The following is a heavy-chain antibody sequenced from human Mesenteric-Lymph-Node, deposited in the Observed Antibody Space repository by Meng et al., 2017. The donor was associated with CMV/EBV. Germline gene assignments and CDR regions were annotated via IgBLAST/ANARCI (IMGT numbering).Heavy chain of an antibody. J-gene: IGHJ5*02. V-gene: IGHV4-34*01. CDR1: GGSLSGYY. CDR2: IYHSGST. D-gene: IGHD7-27*01. Sequence: SETLSLTCAVYGGSLSGYYWSWIRQPPGKGLEWIGSIYHSGSTYYNPSLKSRVTISVDRSKNQFSLRLSSMTAADTAVYYCARDSGDLATWGQGTLVTVSS. CDR3: ARDSGDLAT.